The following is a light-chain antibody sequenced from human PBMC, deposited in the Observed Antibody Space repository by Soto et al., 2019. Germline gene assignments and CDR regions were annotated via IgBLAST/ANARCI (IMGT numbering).Light chain of an antibody. CDR1: SSDVGGYNY. J-gene: IGLJ2*01. CDR3: DSFTRSNTRV. V-gene: IGLV2-14*03. Sequence: QSVLTQPASVSGSPGQSITISCTGTSSDVGGYNYVSWYQHHPGKAPKLMIFDVSNRPSGVSNRFSGSKSGNTASLTISGLQAEDEADYYCDSFTRSNTRVFGGGTKVTVL. CDR2: DVS.